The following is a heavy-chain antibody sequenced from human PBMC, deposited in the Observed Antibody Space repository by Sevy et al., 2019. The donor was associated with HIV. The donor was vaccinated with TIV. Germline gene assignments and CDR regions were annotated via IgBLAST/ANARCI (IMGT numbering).Heavy chain of an antibody. D-gene: IGHD6-13*01. CDR1: GFTFSSYA. Sequence: GGSLRLSCAASGFTFSSYAMSWVRQAPGKGLEWVSAISGSGGSTYYADSVKGRFTISRDNSKNTLYLQMNSLIAEDTAVYYCAKGKQQLVRHYYYYSMEVWGQGTTVTVSS. CDR2: ISGSGGST. CDR3: AKGKQQLVRHYYYYSMEV. V-gene: IGHV3-23*01. J-gene: IGHJ6*02.